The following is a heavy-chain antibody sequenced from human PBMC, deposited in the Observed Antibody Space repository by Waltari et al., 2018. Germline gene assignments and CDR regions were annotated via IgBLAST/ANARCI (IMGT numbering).Heavy chain of an antibody. D-gene: IGHD2-15*01. J-gene: IGHJ4*02. CDR3: ARRYCSGARCLYFDH. CDR1: GYSFPSHW. Sequence: EVQLVQSGAEVKKPGESLKISCQGSGYSFPSHWIAWVRQMPGKAPEWMVIINPADSDTRYSPSFQGQVTISADKSISTAYLQWSSLKASDTAMYYCARRYCSGARCLYFDHWGQGTLVTVSS. V-gene: IGHV5-51*01. CDR2: INPADSDT.